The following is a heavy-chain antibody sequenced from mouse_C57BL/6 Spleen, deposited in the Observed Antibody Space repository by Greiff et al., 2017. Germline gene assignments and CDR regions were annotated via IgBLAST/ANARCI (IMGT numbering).Heavy chain of an antibody. V-gene: IGHV1-4*01. CDR2: INPSSGYT. CDR1: GYTFTSYT. CDR3: ARVGYSDMED. D-gene: IGHD2-12*01. Sequence: QVQLQQSGAELANPGASVKMSCKASGYTFTSYTMPWVKQRPGQGLEWIGYINPSSGYTKYNQKFKDKATLTADKSSSTAYMQLSSLTSEDSAVYYCARVGYSDMEDWGPGTSVTVAS. J-gene: IGHJ4*01.